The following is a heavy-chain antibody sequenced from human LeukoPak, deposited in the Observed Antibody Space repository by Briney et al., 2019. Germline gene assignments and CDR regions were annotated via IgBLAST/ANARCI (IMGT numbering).Heavy chain of an antibody. D-gene: IGHD4-17*01. V-gene: IGHV4-59*01. CDR3: AREGGTVPDY. J-gene: IGHJ4*02. CDR2: IYYSGST. Sequence: ASETLSLTCTVSGGSFNSYYWNWIRQPPGKGLEWIGYIYYSGSTNYNPSLRSRVTISLDTSKKQFSLKLSSVTAADTAIYYCAREGGTVPDYWGQGTLVTVSS. CDR1: GGSFNSYY.